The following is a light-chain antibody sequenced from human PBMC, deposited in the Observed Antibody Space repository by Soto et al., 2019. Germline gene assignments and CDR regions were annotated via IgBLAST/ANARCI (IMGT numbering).Light chain of an antibody. CDR1: QDITKS. CDR3: QQFHDLPFT. V-gene: IGKV1-33*01. Sequence: DIQMTQSPSSLSASVGDRVTITCQASQDITKSLNWFQQKPGKAPALLIYDASNLETGVPSNFRGSGSGTDFTFTISSLQPEHIATYYCQQFHDLPFTFGPGTKVELK. CDR2: DAS. J-gene: IGKJ3*01.